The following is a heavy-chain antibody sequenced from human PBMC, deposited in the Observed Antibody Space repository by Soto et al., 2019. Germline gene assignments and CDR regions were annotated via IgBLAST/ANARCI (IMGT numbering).Heavy chain of an antibody. Sequence: PSETLSLTCTVSGGSITSPGYSWSWIRQHPGKGLEWIGEIYYNGSTSYISSLRSRVTISLDTSRNQFSLRLTSVTAADTAVYHCAIEARNSWFGDLFNPWGQGTQVTVSS. V-gene: IGHV4-31*03. D-gene: IGHD3-10*01. CDR2: IYYNGST. J-gene: IGHJ5*02. CDR3: AIEARNSWFGDLFNP. CDR1: GGSITSPGYS.